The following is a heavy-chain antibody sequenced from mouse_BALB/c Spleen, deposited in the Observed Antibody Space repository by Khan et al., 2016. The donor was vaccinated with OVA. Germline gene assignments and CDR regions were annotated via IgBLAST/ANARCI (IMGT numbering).Heavy chain of an antibody. CDR2: ISSGGSFT. Sequence: EVELVESGGDLVKPGGSLKLSCAASGFIFSSYGMSWVRQTPDRRLEWVATISSGGSFTYYSDSVKGRFPISRDNAKNTLSLPMSSLRSEDTSMFYCTRFITSTTGDYYAMDYWGQGTSVTVSA. J-gene: IGHJ4*01. CDR3: TRFITSTTGDYYAMDY. D-gene: IGHD1-2*01. V-gene: IGHV5-6*01. CDR1: GFIFSSYG.